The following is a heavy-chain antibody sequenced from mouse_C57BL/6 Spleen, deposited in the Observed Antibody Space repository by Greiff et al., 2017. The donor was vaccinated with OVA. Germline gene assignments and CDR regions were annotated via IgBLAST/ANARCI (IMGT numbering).Heavy chain of an antibody. Sequence: EVMLVESEGGLVQPGSSMKLSCTASGFTFSDYYMAWVRQVPEKGLEWVANINYDGSSTYYLDSLKSRFIISRDNAKNILYLQMSSLKSEDTATYYCARDQDYSNYSWYFDVWGTGTTVTVSS. CDR1: GFTFSDYY. V-gene: IGHV5-16*01. D-gene: IGHD2-5*01. J-gene: IGHJ1*03. CDR2: INYDGSST. CDR3: ARDQDYSNYSWYFDV.